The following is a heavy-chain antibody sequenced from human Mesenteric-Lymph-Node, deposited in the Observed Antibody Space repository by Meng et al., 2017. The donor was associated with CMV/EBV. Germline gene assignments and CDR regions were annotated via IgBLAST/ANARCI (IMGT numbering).Heavy chain of an antibody. J-gene: IGHJ5*02. CDR3: VRMEIRGIIVP. Sequence: CKASGYTFTNYDINWVRQATGQGLEWMGWMNPNSGNTGYAQKFQGRLSLTRDTSISTAYMELSGPTSEDTALYYCVRMEIRGIIVPWGQGTLVTVSS. V-gene: IGHV1-8*01. CDR1: GYTFTNYD. D-gene: IGHD3-10*01. CDR2: MNPNSGNT.